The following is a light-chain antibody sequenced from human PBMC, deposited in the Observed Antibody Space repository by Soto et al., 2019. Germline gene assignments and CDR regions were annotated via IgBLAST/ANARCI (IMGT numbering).Light chain of an antibody. J-gene: IGKJ1*01. Sequence: TQSHRKLPLSPGEKATLSCRASQSVSSNYLAWYQQQKPGQAPRLLIYGASSRATGVPDRFSGSGSGTDFNLAISRLEPSDFLVYYFQQYGSSSWTFFQVTLLAIK. V-gene: IGKV3-20*01. CDR3: QQYGSSSWT. CDR2: GAS. CDR1: QSVSSNY.